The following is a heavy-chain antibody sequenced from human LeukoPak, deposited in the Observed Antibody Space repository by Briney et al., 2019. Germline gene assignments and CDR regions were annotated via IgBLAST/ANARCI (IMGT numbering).Heavy chain of an antibody. CDR3: ARSDSSGYYSEY. CDR1: GGSINSFY. V-gene: IGHV4-59*01. CDR2: IYYSGIT. Sequence: PSETLSLTCNVSGGSINSFYWSWIRQSPGKGLEWIGYIYYSGITNYNPSLNSRVTISVDTSRKEFFLKMNSVTAADTAVYYCARSDSSGYYSEYWGQGTLVTVSS. J-gene: IGHJ4*02. D-gene: IGHD3-22*01.